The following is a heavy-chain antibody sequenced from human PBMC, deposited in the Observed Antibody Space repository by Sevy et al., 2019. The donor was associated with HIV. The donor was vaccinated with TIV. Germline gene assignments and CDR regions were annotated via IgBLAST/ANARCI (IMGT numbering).Heavy chain of an antibody. Sequence: GGSLRLSCAASGFTFSDYNMSWIRQAPGKGLEWLSYISGSDNTIYYADSVKGRFTISRDNAKNSLYLQMNSLRAEDTAVYYCARDHVKDGDLGDYYYYAMDVWGQGTTVTVSS. V-gene: IGHV3-11*01. CDR2: ISGSDNTI. CDR3: ARDHVKDGDLGDYYYYAMDV. D-gene: IGHD4-17*01. J-gene: IGHJ6*02. CDR1: GFTFSDYN.